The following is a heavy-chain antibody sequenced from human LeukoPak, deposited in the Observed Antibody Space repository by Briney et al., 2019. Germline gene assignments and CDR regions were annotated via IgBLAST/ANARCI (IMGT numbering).Heavy chain of an antibody. CDR3: AKGDDYGDYVGGLFDY. CDR2: ISGSGGSA. Sequence: PGGSLRLSCAASGFTFSSYAMSGVRQAPGKGLEWVSAISGSGGSAYYADSVKDRFTISRDNSKNTLYLQMNSLRAEHTAVYYCAKGDDYGDYVGGLFDYWGQGTLVTVSS. V-gene: IGHV3-23*01. D-gene: IGHD4-17*01. J-gene: IGHJ4*02. CDR1: GFTFSSYA.